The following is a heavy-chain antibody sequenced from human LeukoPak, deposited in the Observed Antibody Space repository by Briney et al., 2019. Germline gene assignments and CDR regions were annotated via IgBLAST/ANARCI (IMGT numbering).Heavy chain of an antibody. J-gene: IGHJ4*02. CDR2: ISSSGSTI. D-gene: IGHD3/OR15-3a*01. CDR3: ASSDGTGYKGSDY. V-gene: IGHV3-48*03. CDR1: GFTFSSYE. Sequence: GGSLRLSCAASGFTFSSYEMNWVRQAPGKGLEWVSYISSSGSTIYYADSVKGRFTISRDNAKNSLYLQMNSLRAEDTAVYYCASSDGTGYKGSDYWGQGTLVTVSS.